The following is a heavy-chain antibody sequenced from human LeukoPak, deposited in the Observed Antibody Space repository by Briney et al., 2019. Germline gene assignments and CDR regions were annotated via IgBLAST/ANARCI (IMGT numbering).Heavy chain of an antibody. CDR2: IIPIFATA. D-gene: IGHD5-18*01. J-gene: IGHJ4*02. Sequence: SVKVSCKASGGTFSSYAISSVRQAPGQGLEWMGGIIPIFATANYAQKFQGRVTITADESTSTAYMELSNLRSEDTAVYYCASASRPLGYRYGHTNLYFDYWGQGTLVTVSS. V-gene: IGHV1-69*01. CDR3: ASASRPLGYRYGHTNLYFDY. CDR1: GGTFSSYA.